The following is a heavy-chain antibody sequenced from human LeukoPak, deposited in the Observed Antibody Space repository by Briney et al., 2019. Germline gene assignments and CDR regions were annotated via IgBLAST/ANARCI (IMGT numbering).Heavy chain of an antibody. J-gene: IGHJ5*02. D-gene: IGHD2-15*01. CDR3: ARALGYCSGGSCYEVWFDP. CDR1: GYTFTSYA. V-gene: IGHV1-3*01. Sequence: GASVKVSCKASGYTFTSYAMHWVRQAPGQRLEWMGWINAGNGNTKYSQKFQGRVTITRDTSASTAYMELSSLRSEDTAVYYCARALGYCSGGSCYEVWFDPWGQGTLVTVSS. CDR2: INAGNGNT.